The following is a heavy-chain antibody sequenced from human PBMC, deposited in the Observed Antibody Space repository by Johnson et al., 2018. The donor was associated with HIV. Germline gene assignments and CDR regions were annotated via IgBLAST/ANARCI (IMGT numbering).Heavy chain of an antibody. CDR3: ATHFYDDSGIPAAAFHN. J-gene: IGHJ3*02. D-gene: IGHD3-22*01. V-gene: IGHV3-30-3*01. CDR2: ISYDGSNK. Sequence: HWVRQAPGKGLEWVAVISYDGSNKYYADSVKGRFTISRDNSKNTLFLHMNTLRAEDTALYYCATHFYDDSGIPAAAFHNWGQGTMVTVSS.